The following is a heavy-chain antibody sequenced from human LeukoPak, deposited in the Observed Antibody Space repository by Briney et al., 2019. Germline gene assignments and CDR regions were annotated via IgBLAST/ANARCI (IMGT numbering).Heavy chain of an antibody. V-gene: IGHV3-21*01. CDR2: ISSSSSYI. J-gene: IGHJ4*02. CDR3: ARDLGSGWFVFDY. Sequence: GGSLRLSCAASGFTFSSYSMNWVRQAPGKGLEWVSSISSSSSYIYYAASVKGRFTISRDNAKNSLYLQMNSLRAEDTAVYYCARDLGSGWFVFDYWGQGTLVTVSS. D-gene: IGHD6-19*01. CDR1: GFTFSSYS.